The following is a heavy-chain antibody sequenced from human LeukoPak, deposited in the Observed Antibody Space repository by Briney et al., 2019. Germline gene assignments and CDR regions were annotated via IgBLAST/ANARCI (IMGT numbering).Heavy chain of an antibody. Sequence: GASVKVSCKASVYTFTPYYIHWVGQPPGQGLEWMGMISPSGGSTSYPQKFQGRVTLTRDTSTSTVYMELSSLISEDTAVYFCAKDGVAGTYYFDYWGQGTLVTVSS. D-gene: IGHD6-19*01. CDR3: AKDGVAGTYYFDY. CDR2: ISPSGGST. CDR1: VYTFTPYY. V-gene: IGHV1-46*03. J-gene: IGHJ4*02.